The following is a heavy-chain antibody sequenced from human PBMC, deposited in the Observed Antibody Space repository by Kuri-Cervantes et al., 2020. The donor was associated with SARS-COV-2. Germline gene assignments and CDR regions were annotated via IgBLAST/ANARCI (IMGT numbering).Heavy chain of an antibody. D-gene: IGHD3-3*01. J-gene: IGHJ6*02. CDR2: IIPIFGTA. Sequence: SVKVSCKASGYTFTSYGISWVRQAPGQGLEWMGGIIPIFGTANYAQKFQGRVTITADESTSTAYMELRSLRSDDTAVYYCARDRQGGRIRITIFGVASYGMDVWGQGTTVTVSS. V-gene: IGHV1-69*13. CDR3: ARDRQGGRIRITIFGVASYGMDV. CDR1: GYTFTSYG.